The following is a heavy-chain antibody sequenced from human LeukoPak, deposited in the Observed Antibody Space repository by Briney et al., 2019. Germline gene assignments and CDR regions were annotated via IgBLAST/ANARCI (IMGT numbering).Heavy chain of an antibody. CDR2: INPNSGAT. D-gene: IGHD3-22*01. CDR1: GFTITGYY. Sequence: ASLKVSCKVSGFTITGYYMHWVRQAPGQGPEWMGWINPNSGATSYAQKFEGRVTMTRDTSISTAYMELRRLRSDDTALYYCVGRNPDGSGFYCPFDYCCQGTLVTVSS. J-gene: IGHJ4*02. CDR3: VGRNPDGSGFYCPFDY. V-gene: IGHV1-2*02.